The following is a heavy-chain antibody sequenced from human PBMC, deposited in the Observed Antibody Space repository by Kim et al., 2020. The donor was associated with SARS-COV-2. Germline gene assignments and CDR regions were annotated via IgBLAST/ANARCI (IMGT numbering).Heavy chain of an antibody. CDR1: GYSFTSYW. V-gene: IGHV5-51*01. J-gene: IGHJ3*02. CDR2: IYPGDSDT. Sequence: GESLKISCKGSGYSFTSYWIGWVRQMPGKGLEWMGIIYPGDSDTRYSPSFQGQVTISADKSISTAYLQWSSLKASDTAMYYCASQTAPGGDYGGALDIWGQGTKVPGS. D-gene: IGHD4-17*01. CDR3: ASQTAPGGDYGGALDI.